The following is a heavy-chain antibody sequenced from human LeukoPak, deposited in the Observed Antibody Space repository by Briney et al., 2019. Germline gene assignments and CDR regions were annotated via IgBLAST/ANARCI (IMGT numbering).Heavy chain of an antibody. J-gene: IGHJ4*02. CDR2: ISWNSGNI. V-gene: IGHV3-9*03. CDR1: GFNFDDHV. CDR3: AKGSYFGSPFGY. Sequence: GGSLRLSCAASGFNFDDHVMHWVRQAPGKGLEWVSGISWNSGNIGYADSVKGRFTISRDNAKNSLYLQMNSLRAEDIALYYCAKGSYFGSPFGYWGQGTLVTVSS. D-gene: IGHD3-10*01.